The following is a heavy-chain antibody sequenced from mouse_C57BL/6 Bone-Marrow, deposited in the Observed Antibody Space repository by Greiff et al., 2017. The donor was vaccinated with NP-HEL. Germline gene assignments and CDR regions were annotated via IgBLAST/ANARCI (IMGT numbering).Heavy chain of an antibody. D-gene: IGHD2-2*01. CDR3: TGGVLWLRRWFAD. J-gene: IGHJ3*01. Sequence: EVQLQQSGAELVRPGASVKLSCTASGFNIKDDYMHWVKQRPEQGLEWIGWIDPENGDTEYASKFQGKATITADTSSTTAYLQLSSLTSEDTAVYYCTGGVLWLRRWFADWGQGTLVTVSA. V-gene: IGHV14-4*01. CDR2: IDPENGDT. CDR1: GFNIKDDY.